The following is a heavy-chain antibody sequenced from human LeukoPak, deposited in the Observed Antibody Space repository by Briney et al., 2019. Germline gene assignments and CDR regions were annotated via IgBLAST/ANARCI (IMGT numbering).Heavy chain of an antibody. D-gene: IGHD5-12*01. Sequence: ASVKVSCKASGYTFTGYYTHWVRQAPGQGLEWMGWINPNSGGTNYAQKFQGRVTMTRDTSISTAYMELSRLRSDDTAVYYCARDQRGYAMTRYWGQGTLVTVSS. V-gene: IGHV1-2*02. CDR1: GYTFTGYY. CDR3: ARDQRGYAMTRY. CDR2: INPNSGGT. J-gene: IGHJ4*02.